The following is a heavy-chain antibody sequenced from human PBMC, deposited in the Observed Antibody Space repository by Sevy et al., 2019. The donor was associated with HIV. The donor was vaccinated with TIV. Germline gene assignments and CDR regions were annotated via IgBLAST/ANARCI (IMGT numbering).Heavy chain of an antibody. CDR3: ARGPLRYCTSTSCYEGDYYYYGMDV. CDR2: VSGSGGST. J-gene: IGHJ6*02. V-gene: IGHV3-23*01. D-gene: IGHD2-2*01. Sequence: GGSLRLSCEVSGFTFRSYAMNWVRQAPGKGLEWVSGVSGSGGSTYYADSVKGRFTISRDNSKNTLFLQMNSLRAEDTAVYYCARGPLRYCTSTSCYEGDYYYYGMDVWGQGTTVTVSS. CDR1: GFTFRSYA.